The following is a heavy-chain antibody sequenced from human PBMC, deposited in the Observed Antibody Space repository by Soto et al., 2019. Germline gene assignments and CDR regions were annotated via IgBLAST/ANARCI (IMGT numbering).Heavy chain of an antibody. CDR1: GASISSGDCY. J-gene: IGHJ4*02. CDR3: AREAGVHYFDY. V-gene: IGHV4-31*03. CDR2: IYYSGTT. Sequence: QVQLQESGPGLVKPSQTLSLTCTVSGASISSGDCYWAWIRQLPGKGLEWLGYIYYSGTTYSKPSIKSGVSISVDTSQNQCSLKLSSVTAADTAVYYCAREAGVHYFDYWGQGTLVTVSS. D-gene: IGHD6-19*01.